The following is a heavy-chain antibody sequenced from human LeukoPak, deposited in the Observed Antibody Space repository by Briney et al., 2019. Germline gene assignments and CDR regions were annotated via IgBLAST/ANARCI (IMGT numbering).Heavy chain of an antibody. Sequence: GGSLRLSCAASGFTFSSYSMNWVRQAPGKGLEWVSSISSSSSYIYYADSVKGRFTISRDNAKNSLYLQMNSLRAEDTAVYYCARGYCSGGSCSPQDYYMDVWGKGTTVTASS. J-gene: IGHJ6*03. V-gene: IGHV3-21*01. D-gene: IGHD2-15*01. CDR3: ARGYCSGGSCSPQDYYMDV. CDR2: ISSSSSYI. CDR1: GFTFSSYS.